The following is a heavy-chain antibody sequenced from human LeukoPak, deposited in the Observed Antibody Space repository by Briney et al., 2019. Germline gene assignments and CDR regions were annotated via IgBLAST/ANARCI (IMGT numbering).Heavy chain of an antibody. CDR2: IYYSGST. CDR3: ARTGYSSSRDYYYYYMDV. V-gene: IGHV4-39*01. CDR1: GGSISSSSYY. Sequence: KPSETLSLTCAVSGGSISSSSYYWGWIRQPPGKGLEWIGSIYYSGSTYYNPSLKSRVTISVDTSKNQFSLKLSSVTAADRAVYYCARTGYSSSRDYYYYYMDVWGKGTTVTISS. J-gene: IGHJ6*03. D-gene: IGHD6-13*01.